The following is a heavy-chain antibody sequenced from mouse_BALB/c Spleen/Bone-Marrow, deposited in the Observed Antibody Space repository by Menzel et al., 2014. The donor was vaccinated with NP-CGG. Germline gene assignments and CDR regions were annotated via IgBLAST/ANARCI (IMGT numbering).Heavy chain of an antibody. Sequence: VQLQQSGAELVTPGASVKLSCKASGYTFTSYDINWVRQRPEQGLEWIGWIFPGDGSTKYNEKFKGKATLTTDKSSSTAYMQLSRLTSEDSAVYFCARRVYYDYDGGAWFARWPRGTLFPFSA. J-gene: IGHJ3*01. V-gene: IGHV1S56*01. CDR3: ARRVYYDYDGGAWFAR. D-gene: IGHD2-4*01. CDR2: IFPGDGST. CDR1: GYTFTSYD.